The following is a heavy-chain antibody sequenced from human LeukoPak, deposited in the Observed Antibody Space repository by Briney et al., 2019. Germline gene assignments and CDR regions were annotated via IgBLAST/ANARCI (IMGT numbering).Heavy chain of an antibody. J-gene: IGHJ4*02. CDR2: INHSGST. D-gene: IGHD4-11*01. V-gene: IGHV4-34*01. CDR1: GGSFSGYY. CDR3: ARGHSNATRLFDY. Sequence: SETLSLTCAVYGGSFSGYYWSWIRQPPGRGLEWIGEINHSGSTNYNPSLKSRVTISVDTSKNQFSLKLSSVTAADTAVYYCARGHSNATRLFDYWGQGTLVTISS.